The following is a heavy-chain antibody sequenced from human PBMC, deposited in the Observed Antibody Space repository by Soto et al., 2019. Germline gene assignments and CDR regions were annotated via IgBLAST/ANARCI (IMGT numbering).Heavy chain of an antibody. V-gene: IGHV3-23*01. J-gene: IGHJ3*02. CDR2: ISGSGGST. D-gene: IGHD3-22*01. Sequence: EVQLLESGGGLVQPGGSLRLSCAASGFTFSSYAMSWVRQAPGKGLEWVSAISGSGGSTYYADSVKGRFTISRDNSKNTLYLQMNSLRAEDTAVYYCAKDFLYYESSGYPRGAFDIWGQGTMVTVSS. CDR1: GFTFSSYA. CDR3: AKDFLYYESSGYPRGAFDI.